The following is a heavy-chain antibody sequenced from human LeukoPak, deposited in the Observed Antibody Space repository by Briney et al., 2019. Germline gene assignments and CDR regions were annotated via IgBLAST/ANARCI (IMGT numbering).Heavy chain of an antibody. Sequence: GGSLRLSCAASGFTFSSYGMHWVRQAPGKGLEWVAVIWYDGSNKYYADSVKGRFTISRDNSKNTLYPQMNSLRAEDTAVYYCARDKDVAAYYFDYWGQGTLVTVSS. J-gene: IGHJ4*02. CDR1: GFTFSSYG. CDR3: ARDKDVAAYYFDY. V-gene: IGHV3-33*01. CDR2: IWYDGSNK. D-gene: IGHD2-15*01.